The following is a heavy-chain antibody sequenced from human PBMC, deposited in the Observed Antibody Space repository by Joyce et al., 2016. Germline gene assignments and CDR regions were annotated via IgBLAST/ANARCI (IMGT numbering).Heavy chain of an antibody. Sequence: ELQLVESRGGLAQPGGSLRLSCVASGFTFSTYSMNWVRQAPGKGLEWVSYISSRSTIFYADSVKGRFTISRDNAKNSLYLQMNSLRAEDTAVYYCARDRKWLGDFDYWGQGTLVTVSS. V-gene: IGHV3-48*01. CDR2: ISSRSTI. J-gene: IGHJ4*02. D-gene: IGHD6-19*01. CDR1: GFTFSTYS. CDR3: ARDRKWLGDFDY.